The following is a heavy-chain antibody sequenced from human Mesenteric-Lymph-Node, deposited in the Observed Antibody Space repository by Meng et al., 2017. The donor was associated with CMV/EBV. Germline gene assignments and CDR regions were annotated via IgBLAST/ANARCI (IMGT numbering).Heavy chain of an antibody. J-gene: IGHJ5*02. CDR1: GGSVSSGSYY. Sequence: GGSLRLSCTVSGGSVSSGSYYWSWVRQAPGKGLEWLSYISGRGDTIFYADSVKGRFTISRDNAENSLYLQMNSLRAEDTAVYYCGREGFSYSDSEGVVYYVDLWGHGTLVTVSS. CDR3: GREGFSYSDSEGVVYYVDL. V-gene: IGHV3-48*03. D-gene: IGHD4-11*01. CDR2: ISGRGDTI.